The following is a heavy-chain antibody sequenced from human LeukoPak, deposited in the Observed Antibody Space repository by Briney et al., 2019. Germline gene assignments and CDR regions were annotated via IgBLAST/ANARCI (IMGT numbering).Heavy chain of an antibody. CDR1: GFTFDDYG. CDR3: AKDIYGGSWPNDY. J-gene: IGHJ4*02. V-gene: IGHV3-20*04. CDR2: INWNGGST. D-gene: IGHD4-23*01. Sequence: GGSLRLSCAASGFTFDDYGMSWVRQAPGKRLEWVSGINWNGGSTGYADSVKGRFTISRDNAKNSLYLQMNSLRAEDTAVYYCAKDIYGGSWPNDYWGQGTLVTVSS.